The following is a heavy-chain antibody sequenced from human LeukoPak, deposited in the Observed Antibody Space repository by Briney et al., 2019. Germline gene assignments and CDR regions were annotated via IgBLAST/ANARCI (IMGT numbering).Heavy chain of an antibody. V-gene: IGHV4-39*07. CDR1: GGSISSSSYY. J-gene: IGHJ4*02. D-gene: IGHD6-19*01. CDR2: IYYSGST. Sequence: PSETLSLTCTVSGGSISSSSYYWGWIRQPPGKGLEWIGSIYYSGSTYYNPSLKSRVTISVDTSKNQFSLKLSSVTAADTAVYYCARSKLGGEQWLVQPFDYWGQGTLVTVSS. CDR3: ARSKLGGEQWLVQPFDY.